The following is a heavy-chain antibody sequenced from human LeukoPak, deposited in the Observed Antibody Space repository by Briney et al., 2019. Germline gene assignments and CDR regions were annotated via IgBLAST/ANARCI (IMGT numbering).Heavy chain of an antibody. J-gene: IGHJ4*02. CDR1: GGSISSYY. CDR3: ARSRPDDLNYYDSSGDYDY. CDR2: IYYSGST. Sequence: SETLSLTCTVSGGSISSYYWSWIRQPPGKGLEWIGYIYYSGSTNYNPSLKSRVTISVDTSKNQFSLKLSSVTAADTAVYYCARSRPDDLNYYDSSGDYDYWGQGTLVTVSS. D-gene: IGHD3-22*01. V-gene: IGHV4-59*01.